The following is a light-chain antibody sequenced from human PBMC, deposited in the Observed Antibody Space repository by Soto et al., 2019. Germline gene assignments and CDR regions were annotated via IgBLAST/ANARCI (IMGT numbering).Light chain of an antibody. CDR2: DVS. V-gene: IGLV2-11*01. Sequence: QSVLTQPRSVSGSPGQSVTISCTGTSSDVGGYNYVSWYQQHPGKAPKLMIYDVSKRPSGVPDRFSGSKSGNTASLTISGRQAEDEADYCCCSYAGSYTLVFGGGTQVTVL. CDR1: SSDVGGYNY. J-gene: IGLJ2*01. CDR3: CSYAGSYTLV.